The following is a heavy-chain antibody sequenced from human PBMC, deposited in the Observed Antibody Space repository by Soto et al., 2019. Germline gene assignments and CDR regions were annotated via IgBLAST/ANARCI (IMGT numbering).Heavy chain of an antibody. Sequence: EVQLLESGGGLVQPGGSLRLSCTASGFTFSSSAMNWVRQAPGQGLEWVASVSENGGSRGGTYYADSVKGRFTISRDNSKNTLYLQMDSLRGADTAEYYCASAKAVVIAALGIWGQGTMVTVSS. D-gene: IGHD2-21*01. CDR2: VSENGGSRGGT. CDR3: ASAKAVVIAALGI. V-gene: IGHV3-23*01. J-gene: IGHJ3*02. CDR1: GFTFSSSA.